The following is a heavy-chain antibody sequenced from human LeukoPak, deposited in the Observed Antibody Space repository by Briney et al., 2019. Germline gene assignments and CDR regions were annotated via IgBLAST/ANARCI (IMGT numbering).Heavy chain of an antibody. D-gene: IGHD2-2*02. Sequence: GGSLRLSCAASGFTVSSNYMSWVRQAPGKGLEWVSVIYSGGSTYYADSVKGRFTISRDNSKNTLYLQMNSLRAEDTAVYYCAKDKCSGTSCHNDYWGQGTLVTVSS. CDR3: AKDKCSGTSCHNDY. CDR2: IYSGGST. V-gene: IGHV3-53*01. CDR1: GFTVSSNY. J-gene: IGHJ4*02.